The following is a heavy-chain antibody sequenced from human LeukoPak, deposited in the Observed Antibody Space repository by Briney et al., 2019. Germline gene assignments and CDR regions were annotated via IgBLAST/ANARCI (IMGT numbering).Heavy chain of an antibody. CDR3: ARGIGDILTGFDY. Sequence: PSETLSLTCTVSGGSNSSYYWSWIRQPPGKRLEWIGYIYYSGSTNCNPSLKSRVTISVDTSKNQFSLKLSSVTAADTAVYYCARGIGDILTGFDYWGQGTLVTVSS. D-gene: IGHD3-9*01. V-gene: IGHV4-59*01. CDR1: GGSNSSYY. CDR2: IYYSGST. J-gene: IGHJ4*02.